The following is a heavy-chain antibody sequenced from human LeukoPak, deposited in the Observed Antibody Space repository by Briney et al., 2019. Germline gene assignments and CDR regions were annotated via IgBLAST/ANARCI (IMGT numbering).Heavy chain of an antibody. CDR2: IYHSGST. CDR3: ARVTTGRDSGFYYYMDV. D-gene: IGHD1-1*01. CDR1: GGSISSGDYY. V-gene: IGHV4-30-4*01. Sequence: SETLSLTCTVSGGSISSGDYYWTWIRQPPGKGLEWIGYIYHSGSTHYNSSLKSRLTISVDTSKNQFSLKLTSVTAADTAVYYCARVTTGRDSGFYYYMDVWGKGTTVTVSS. J-gene: IGHJ6*03.